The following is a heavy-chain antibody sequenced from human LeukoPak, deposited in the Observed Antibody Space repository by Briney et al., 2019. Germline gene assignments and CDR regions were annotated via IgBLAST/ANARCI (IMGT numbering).Heavy chain of an antibody. CDR1: GFTFSSYW. CDR2: INSDGSST. V-gene: IGHV3-74*01. D-gene: IGHD1-26*01. CDR3: ARGGVYSRDAFDI. Sequence: PGGSLRLSCAASGFTFSSYWMHWVRQAPGKGLVWVSRINSDGSSTNYADSVKGRLTISRDNAKNTLHLQMNSLRAEGTAVYYCARGGVYSRDAFDIWGQGTMVTVSS. J-gene: IGHJ3*02.